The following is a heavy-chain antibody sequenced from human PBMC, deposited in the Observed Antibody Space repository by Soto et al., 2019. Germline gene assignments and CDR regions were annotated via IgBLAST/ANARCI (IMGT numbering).Heavy chain of an antibody. D-gene: IGHD6-19*01. CDR3: ARSMYSSGQAGGVDY. J-gene: IGHJ4*02. CDR2: ISYDGSNK. V-gene: IGHV3-30-3*01. CDR1: GFTFSSYA. Sequence: PXGSLLLSCAASGFTFSSYAMHWVRQAPGKGLEWVAVISYDGSNKYYADSVKGRFTISRDNSKNTLYLQMNSLRAEDTAVYYCARSMYSSGQAGGVDYWGQGTLVTVSS.